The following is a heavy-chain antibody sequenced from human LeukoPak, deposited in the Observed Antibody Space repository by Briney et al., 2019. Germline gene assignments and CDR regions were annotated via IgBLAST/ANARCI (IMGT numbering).Heavy chain of an antibody. J-gene: IGHJ6*02. CDR3: ARDHYYDTLTGPRDYYYYGMDV. Sequence: ASVKVSCKASGGTFSSYAISWVRQAPGQGLEWMGRIIPILGIANYAQKFQGRVTTTADKSTSTAYMELSSLRSEDTAVYYCARDHYYDTLTGPRDYYYYGMDVWGQGTTVTVSS. CDR1: GGTFSSYA. CDR2: IIPILGIA. D-gene: IGHD3-9*01. V-gene: IGHV1-69*04.